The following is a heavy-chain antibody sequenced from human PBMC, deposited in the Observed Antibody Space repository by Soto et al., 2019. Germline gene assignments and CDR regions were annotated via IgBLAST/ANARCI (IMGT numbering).Heavy chain of an antibody. V-gene: IGHV3-21*01. CDR1: GFSFSSYS. CDR2: ISSSSSYI. CDR3: ARDHGSGSLYYFDY. Sequence: PXVSLRLSCAACGFSFSSYSMNWVRQAPGKGLEWVSSISSSSSYIYYADSVKGRFTISRDNAKNSLYLQMNSLRAEDTAVYYCARDHGSGSLYYFDYWGQRTLVTVSS. J-gene: IGHJ4*02. D-gene: IGHD3-10*01.